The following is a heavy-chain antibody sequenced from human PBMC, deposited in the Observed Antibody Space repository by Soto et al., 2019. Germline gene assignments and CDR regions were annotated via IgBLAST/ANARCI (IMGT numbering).Heavy chain of an antibody. CDR2: IYYSGST. CDR1: GGSISSGGYY. D-gene: IGHD4-17*01. Sequence: VQLQESGPGLVKPSQTLSLTCTVSGGSISSGGYYWSWIRQHPGKGLEWIGYIYYSGSTYYNPSLKSRVTISVDTSKNQFSLKLSSVTAADTAVYYCARDPHGDYDYYYYGMDVWGQGTTVTVSS. CDR3: ARDPHGDYDYYYYGMDV. J-gene: IGHJ6*02. V-gene: IGHV4-31*03.